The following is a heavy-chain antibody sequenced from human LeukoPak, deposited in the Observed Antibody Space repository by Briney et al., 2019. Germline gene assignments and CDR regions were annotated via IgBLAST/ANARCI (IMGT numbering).Heavy chain of an antibody. V-gene: IGHV3-21*01. J-gene: IGHJ5*02. CDR2: ISSSSSYI. D-gene: IGHD3-10*01. CDR1: GFTFSSYS. Sequence: GGSLRLSCAASGFTFSSYSMNWGRQAPGEGLEWVSSISSSSSYIYYADSVKGRFTISRDDAKNSLYLQMNSLRAEDTAVYYCASDRHYYGADRPFDPWGQGTLVTVSS. CDR3: ASDRHYYGADRPFDP.